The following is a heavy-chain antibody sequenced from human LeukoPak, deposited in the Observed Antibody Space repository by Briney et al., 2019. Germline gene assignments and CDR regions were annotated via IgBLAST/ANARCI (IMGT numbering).Heavy chain of an antibody. CDR1: GGSISSSSYY. D-gene: IGHD6-19*01. Sequence: SETLSLTCTVSGGSISSSSYYWGWIRQPPGKGLEWIGSIYYSGSTNYNPSLKSRVTISVDTSKNQFSLKLSSVTAADTAVYYCATHIAVAGTFYFDYWGQGTLVTVSS. V-gene: IGHV4-39*07. CDR3: ATHIAVAGTFYFDY. J-gene: IGHJ4*02. CDR2: IYYSGST.